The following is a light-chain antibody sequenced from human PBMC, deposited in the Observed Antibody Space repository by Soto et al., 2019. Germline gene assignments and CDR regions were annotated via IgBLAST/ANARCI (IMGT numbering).Light chain of an antibody. CDR3: QQYGGSPLFT. Sequence: EIVLTQSPGTLSLSPGERATLSCRASQSVSSSYLAWYQQKPGQAPRLLIYGASGRATGIPDRFSGSGSGTYFTITISRLEPADFAVYYCQQYGGSPLFTFGPGTKVDIK. CDR1: QSVSSSY. V-gene: IGKV3-20*01. J-gene: IGKJ3*01. CDR2: GAS.